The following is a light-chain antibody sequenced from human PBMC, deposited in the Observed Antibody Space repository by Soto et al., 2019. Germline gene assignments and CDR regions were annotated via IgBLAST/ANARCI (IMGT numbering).Light chain of an antibody. CDR3: KSCAGSNTYV. CDR1: KSDIGVYDF. CDR2: EVV. V-gene: IGLV2-8*01. Sequence: QSVLTQPPSASGSPGQSVTISCTGTKSDIGVYDFVSWYQHHPGKAPRLIIYEVVQRPSGVPDRFSGSKSGNTASLTVSGLQAADEADYFCKSCAGSNTYVLGSGTKGTVL. J-gene: IGLJ1*01.